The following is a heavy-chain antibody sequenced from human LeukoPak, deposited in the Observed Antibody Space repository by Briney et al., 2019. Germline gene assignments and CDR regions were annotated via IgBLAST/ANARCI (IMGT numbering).Heavy chain of an antibody. D-gene: IGHD2-21*01. CDR1: GFTFSNYG. J-gene: IGHJ4*02. CDR2: IRGSGGGT. CDR3: VKARMPPCGNGCLES. Sequence: PGGSLRLSCAASGFTFSNYGMSWVRQAPGKGLEWVSVIRGSGGGTYYADSVKGRFTISRDNSKNTVYLQMNSLRAEDTAEYYCVKARMPPCGNGCLESLGQGTLVTVSS. V-gene: IGHV3-23*01.